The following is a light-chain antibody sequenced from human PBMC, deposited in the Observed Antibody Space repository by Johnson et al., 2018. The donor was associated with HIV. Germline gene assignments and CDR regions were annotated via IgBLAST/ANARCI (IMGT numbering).Light chain of an antibody. CDR3: GTWDSSLSAGGANYV. CDR2: DNN. V-gene: IGLV1-51*01. J-gene: IGLJ1*01. Sequence: QSILTQPPSVSAAPGQKVTISCSGSSSNIGNNYVSWYQQLPGRAPKLLIYDNNRRPSGIPDRFSGSKSGTSANLGITGLQTGDEADYYCGTWDSSLSAGGANYVFGTGTKVTVL. CDR1: SSNIGNNY.